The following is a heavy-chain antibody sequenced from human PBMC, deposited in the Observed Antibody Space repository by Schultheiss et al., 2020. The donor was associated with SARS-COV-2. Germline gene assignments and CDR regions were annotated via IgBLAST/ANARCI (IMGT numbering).Heavy chain of an antibody. CDR3: ARPVGDYYDSSGYYWFDP. CDR2: IYYSGST. Sequence: SQTLSLTCAVSGYSISSGYYWSWIRQPPGKGLEWIGYIYYSGSTNYNPSLKSRVTISVDTSKNQFSLKLSSVTAADTAVYYCARPVGDYYDSSGYYWFDPWGQGTLVTVSS. V-gene: IGHV4-61*01. J-gene: IGHJ5*02. D-gene: IGHD3-22*01. CDR1: GYSISSGYY.